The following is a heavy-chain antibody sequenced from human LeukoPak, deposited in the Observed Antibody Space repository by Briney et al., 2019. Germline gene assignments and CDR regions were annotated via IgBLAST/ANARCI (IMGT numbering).Heavy chain of an antibody. Sequence: GGSLRLSCAASGFTFRSYSMNWVRQAPGKGLEWVSYISSSSDTIYYADSVKGRFTISRDNSKNTLYLQMNSLRAEDTAVYYCAREGPRGNSQFDYWGQGTLVTVSS. CDR2: ISSSSDTI. D-gene: IGHD2/OR15-2a*01. V-gene: IGHV3-48*01. CDR3: AREGPRGNSQFDY. CDR1: GFTFRSYS. J-gene: IGHJ4*02.